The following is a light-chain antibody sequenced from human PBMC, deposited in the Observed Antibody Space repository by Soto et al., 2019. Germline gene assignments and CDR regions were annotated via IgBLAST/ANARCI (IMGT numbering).Light chain of an antibody. V-gene: IGLV4-69*01. CDR1: SGYSTYA. CDR2: INYDGTH. Sequence: QAVVTQSPSASASLGASVKLTCTLSSGYSTYAIAWHQQQSETGPRFLMKINYDGTHSKGDGFFDRFSGSSSGAERHLTISSLQSDDEADYYCQSLGTGNQVFGGGTKLTVL. CDR3: QSLGTGNQV. J-gene: IGLJ3*02.